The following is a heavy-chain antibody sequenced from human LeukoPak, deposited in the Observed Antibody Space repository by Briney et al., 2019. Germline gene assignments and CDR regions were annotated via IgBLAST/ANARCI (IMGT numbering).Heavy chain of an antibody. CDR3: ARVASDSSGWYHFDH. Sequence: PGGSLRLSCAASGFTVSSTCMGWVRQAPGKGLEWVSLFYSGGGGSTYYADSVKGRFTISRDNSKSTLYLEMNSLRAEDTAMYYCARVASDSSGWYHFDHWGQGTLVTVSS. V-gene: IGHV3-53*01. CDR1: GFTVSSTC. J-gene: IGHJ4*02. CDR2: FYSGGGGST. D-gene: IGHD6-19*01.